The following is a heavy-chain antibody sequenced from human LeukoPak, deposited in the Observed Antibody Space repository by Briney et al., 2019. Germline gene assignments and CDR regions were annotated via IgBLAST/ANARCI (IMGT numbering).Heavy chain of an antibody. CDR2: ISYDGSTK. J-gene: IGHJ4*02. CDR1: GFMFSSYA. CDR3: ATLGQGELLHY. V-gene: IGHV3-30*03. Sequence: GRSLTLSCAASGFMFSSYAMHWVRQSPGKGLDWVTAISYDGSTKYYADSVKGRFTISRDNSKNTLYLQMNSLRLEDTAVYYCATLGQGELLHYWGQGTLVTVSS. D-gene: IGHD1-26*01.